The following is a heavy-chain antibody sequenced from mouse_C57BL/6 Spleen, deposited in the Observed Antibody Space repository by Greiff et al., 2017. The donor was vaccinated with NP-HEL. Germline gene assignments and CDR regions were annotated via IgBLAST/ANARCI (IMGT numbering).Heavy chain of an antibody. CDR2: ISYDGSN. D-gene: IGHD2-5*01. J-gene: IGHJ2*01. CDR3: ARGDYSNYGDYFDY. Sequence: EVQLQQSGPGLVKPSQSLSLTCSVTGYSITSGYYWNWIRQFPGNKLEWMGYISYDGSNNYNPSLKNRISITRDTSKNQFFLKLNSVTTEDTATYYCARGDYSNYGDYFDYWGQGTTLTVSS. V-gene: IGHV3-6*01. CDR1: GYSITSGYY.